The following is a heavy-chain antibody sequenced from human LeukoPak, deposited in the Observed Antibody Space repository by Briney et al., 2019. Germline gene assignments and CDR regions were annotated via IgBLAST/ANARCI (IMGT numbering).Heavy chain of an antibody. J-gene: IGHJ4*02. CDR3: ARDLFEGSPAGIAARYLDY. Sequence: GSSVKVSCKASGGTFSSYAISWVRQAPGQGLEWMGRIIPILGIANYAQKFQGRVTITADKSTSTAYMELSSLRSEDTAVYYCARDLFEGSPAGIAARYLDYWGQGTLVTVSS. D-gene: IGHD6-6*01. CDR2: IIPILGIA. V-gene: IGHV1-69*04. CDR1: GGTFSSYA.